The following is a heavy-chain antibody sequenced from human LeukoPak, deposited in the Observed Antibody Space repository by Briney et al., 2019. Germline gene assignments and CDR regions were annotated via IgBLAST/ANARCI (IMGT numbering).Heavy chain of an antibody. CDR1: GGSFSGYY. J-gene: IGHJ4*02. CDR3: ARYYYDSSGYYYYFDY. D-gene: IGHD3-22*01. CDR2: INHSGST. V-gene: IGHV4-34*01. Sequence: PSETLSLTCAVYGGSFSGYYWSWTRQPPGKGLEWIGEINHSGSTNYNPSLKSRVTISVDTSKNQFSLKLSSVTAADTAVYYCARYYYDSSGYYYYFDYWGQGTLVTVSS.